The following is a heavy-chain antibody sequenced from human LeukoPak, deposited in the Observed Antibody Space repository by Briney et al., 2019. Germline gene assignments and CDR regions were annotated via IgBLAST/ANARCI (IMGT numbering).Heavy chain of an antibody. CDR2: IYTSGST. J-gene: IGHJ6*03. CDR1: GGSISSYY. V-gene: IGHV4-4*09. D-gene: IGHD2-2*02. CDR3: ARLGPAYCSSTSCYKGPYYYYYYMDV. Sequence: SETLSLTCTVSGGSISSYYWSWIRQPPGKGLEWIGYIYTSGSTNYNPSFKSRVTISVDTSKNQFSPKLSSVTAADTAVYYCARLGPAYCSSTSCYKGPYYYYYYMDVWGKGTTVTVSS.